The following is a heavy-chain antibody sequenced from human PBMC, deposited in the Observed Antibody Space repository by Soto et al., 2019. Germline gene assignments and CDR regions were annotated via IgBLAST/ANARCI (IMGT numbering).Heavy chain of an antibody. CDR1: GYTFSDYY. CDR3: AREPATAKPEGVDF. J-gene: IGHJ4*02. V-gene: IGHV1-2*02. Sequence: QVQLVQSGAEVRKPGASVKVSCKASGYTFSDYYIHWVRQAPGQGLEWMGWINPNSGGTKYAPKLQGGVTMSWDTSITTAYMELSRLRSGDTAVYYCAREPATAKPEGVDFWGQGTLVTVSS. D-gene: IGHD1-1*01. CDR2: INPNSGGT.